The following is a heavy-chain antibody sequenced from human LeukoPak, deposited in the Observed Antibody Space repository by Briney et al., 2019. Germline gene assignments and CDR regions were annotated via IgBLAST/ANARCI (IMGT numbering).Heavy chain of an antibody. D-gene: IGHD1-7*01. CDR3: VRDRGPNLHYYIDV. V-gene: IGHV4-59*01. Sequence: SETLSLTCSVSGGSFNNDYWSRIRQTPGKGLEWIGYISNNGGTIYNPSLKTRVTISVDTSKNQFFLKLASVTAADTAVYFCVRDRGPNLHYYIDVWGKGTTVTVSS. J-gene: IGHJ6*03. CDR2: ISNNGGT. CDR1: GGSFNNDY.